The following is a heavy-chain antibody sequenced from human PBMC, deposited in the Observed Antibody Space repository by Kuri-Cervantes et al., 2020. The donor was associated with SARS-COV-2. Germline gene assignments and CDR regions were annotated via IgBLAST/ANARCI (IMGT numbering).Heavy chain of an antibody. J-gene: IGHJ6*02. D-gene: IGHD3-22*01. Sequence: GESLKISCAASGFTFSNAWMSWVRQAPGKGLEWVAVISYDGSNKYYADSVKGRFTISRDNSKNTLYLQMNSLRAEDTAVYYCAKSFLSLGYDSSGFEAGMDVWGQGTTVTVS. CDR1: GFTFSNAW. CDR2: ISYDGSNK. CDR3: AKSFLSLGYDSSGFEAGMDV. V-gene: IGHV3-30*18.